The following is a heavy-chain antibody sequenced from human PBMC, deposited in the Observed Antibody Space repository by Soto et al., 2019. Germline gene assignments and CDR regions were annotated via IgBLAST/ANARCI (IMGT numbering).Heavy chain of an antibody. V-gene: IGHV1-69*01. CDR3: ARRGGRGLDF. CDR2: IIPIFDTT. D-gene: IGHD6-25*01. Sequence: QVRLVQSGPEMRRPGSSVTVSCQASGGTFSGYSVNWVRQAPGQGLEWMGEIIPIFDTTTHAPRFQGRLTVTADDSTPNVFLVLNSLTPDDTAVYYCARRGGRGLDFWGQGTTVTVAS. CDR1: GGTFSGYS. J-gene: IGHJ6*02.